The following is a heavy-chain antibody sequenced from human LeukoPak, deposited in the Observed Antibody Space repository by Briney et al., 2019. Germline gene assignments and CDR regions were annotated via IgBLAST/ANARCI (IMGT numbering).Heavy chain of an antibody. CDR3: ARDLGDYYDSSGYYPLDY. V-gene: IGHV3-11*04. CDR1: GFTFSDYY. CDR2: ISSSGSTI. Sequence: PGGSLRLSCAASGFTFSDYYMSWIRQAPGKGLEWVSYISSSGSTIYYADSVKGRFTIYRDNAKNSLYLQMNSLRAEDTAVYYCARDLGDYYDSSGYYPLDYWGQGTLVTVSS. J-gene: IGHJ4*02. D-gene: IGHD3-22*01.